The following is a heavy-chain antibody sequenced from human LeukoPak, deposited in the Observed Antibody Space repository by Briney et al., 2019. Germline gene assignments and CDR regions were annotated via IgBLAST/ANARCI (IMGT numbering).Heavy chain of an antibody. V-gene: IGHV1-2*02. Sequence: GASVKVSCKASGYTFTGNYMHWVRQAPGQGLEWMGWINPNSGDTNYAQKFQGRVTMTRDTSISTAYMELSRLTSDDTAIYYCARDWRGSYFPDFWGQGTLVTVSS. CDR2: INPNSGDT. CDR3: ARDWRGSYFPDF. CDR1: GYTFTGNY. J-gene: IGHJ4*02. D-gene: IGHD1-26*01.